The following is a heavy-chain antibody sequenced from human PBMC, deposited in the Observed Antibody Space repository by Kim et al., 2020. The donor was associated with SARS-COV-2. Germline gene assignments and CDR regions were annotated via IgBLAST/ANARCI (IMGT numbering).Heavy chain of an antibody. Sequence: GGSLRLSCAASGFTFSSYWMSWVRQAPGKGLEWVANIKQDGSEKYYVDSVKGRFTISRDNAKNSLYLQMNSLRAEDTAVYYCARIGYDILTGYFWRPYYYYGMDVWGQGTTVTVSS. D-gene: IGHD3-9*01. CDR3: ARIGYDILTGYFWRPYYYYGMDV. J-gene: IGHJ6*02. CDR1: GFTFSSYW. CDR2: IKQDGSEK. V-gene: IGHV3-7*01.